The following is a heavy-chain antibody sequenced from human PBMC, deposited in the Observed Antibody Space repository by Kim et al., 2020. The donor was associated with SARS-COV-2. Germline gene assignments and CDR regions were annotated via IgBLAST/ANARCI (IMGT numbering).Heavy chain of an antibody. CDR1: GDSVSSNSGA. CDR3: ARAISPYSYALDV. Sequence: SQTLSLTCAISGDSVSSNSGAWNWIRLYPSRGLEWLGRTYYRSQWFNDYAPSVKSRVIINPDTSKNQFSLQLSSVTPEDTAVYYCARAISPYSYALDVWGQGTTVIVSS. J-gene: IGHJ6*02. CDR2: TYYRSQWFN. V-gene: IGHV6-1*01.